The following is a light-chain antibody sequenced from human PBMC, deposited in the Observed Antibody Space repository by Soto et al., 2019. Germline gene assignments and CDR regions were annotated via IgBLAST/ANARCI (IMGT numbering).Light chain of an antibody. CDR3: SSYTSSSTPYV. CDR1: SSDVGDYNY. J-gene: IGLJ1*01. V-gene: IGLV2-14*01. CDR2: EVS. Sequence: QLVLTQPASVSGSPGQSITISCTGTSSDVGDYNYVSWYQQYPGKAPKLMIYEVSNRPSGVSNRFSGSKSGNTASLTISGLQAEDEADYYCSSYTSSSTPYVFGTGTKLTVL.